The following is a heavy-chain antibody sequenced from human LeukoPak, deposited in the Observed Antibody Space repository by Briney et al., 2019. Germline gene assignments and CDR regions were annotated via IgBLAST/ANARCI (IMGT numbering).Heavy chain of an antibody. Sequence: ASVKVSCRASGYXFTSYYIHWVRQAPGQGLEWMGIINPSGGSTSYAQKFQGRVTMTRDTSTSTVYMELRSLRSDDTAVYYCARGGTGAVDYWGQGTLVTVSS. D-gene: IGHD1-26*01. V-gene: IGHV1-46*01. CDR2: INPSGGST. CDR3: ARGGTGAVDY. J-gene: IGHJ4*02. CDR1: GYXFTSYY.